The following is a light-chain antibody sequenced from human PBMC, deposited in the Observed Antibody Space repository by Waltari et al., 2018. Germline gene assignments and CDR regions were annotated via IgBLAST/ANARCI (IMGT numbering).Light chain of an antibody. Sequence: EIVMTHSPATLSVPPGARATLSCRASQSVSTTLAWYQQKPGQAPRRLIYGASTRATGIPARFSGSGSGTEFTLTISSLQSADFAIYYCQQFDNWSFGQGTKLEIK. CDR1: QSVSTT. J-gene: IGKJ2*01. CDR2: GAS. V-gene: IGKV3-15*01. CDR3: QQFDNWS.